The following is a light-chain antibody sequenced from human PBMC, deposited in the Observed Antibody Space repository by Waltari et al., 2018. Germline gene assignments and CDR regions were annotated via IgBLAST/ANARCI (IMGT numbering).Light chain of an antibody. CDR1: SLRSYD. J-gene: IGLJ2*01. V-gene: IGLV3-19*01. CDR2: GKD. CDR3: HSRVVSNVRGA. Sequence: SSELTQDPAVSVALGPTVRITCQGDSLRSYDDSWYQQKPGQAPILVIYGKDNRPSGIPDRFSGSTSGNTASLTITGSQAEDEADYYCHSRVVSNVRGAFGGGTKLTVL.